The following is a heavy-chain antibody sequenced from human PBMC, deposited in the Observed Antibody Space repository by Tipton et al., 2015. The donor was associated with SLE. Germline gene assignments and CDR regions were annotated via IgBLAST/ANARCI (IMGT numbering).Heavy chain of an antibody. CDR1: GGSFSDYF. J-gene: IGHJ4*02. V-gene: IGHV4-34*01. CDR2: INHGGST. Sequence: TLSLTCTVYGGSFSDYFWSWIRQPPGKGLEWIGEINHGGSTNYNPSLQSRVTMSVDRSQNQFSLNLNSVTAADTAVYYCARALTTVIQGIIAFDSWAQGTLVIVSS. D-gene: IGHD3-22*01. CDR3: ARALTTVIQGIIAFDS.